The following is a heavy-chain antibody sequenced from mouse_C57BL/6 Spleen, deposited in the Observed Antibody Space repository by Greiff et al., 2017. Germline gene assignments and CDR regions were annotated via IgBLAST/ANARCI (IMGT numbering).Heavy chain of an antibody. CDR3: TQGYYRSSSPDY. J-gene: IGHJ2*01. CDR2: IDPENGDT. D-gene: IGHD1-1*01. CDR1: GFNIKDDY. V-gene: IGHV14-4*01. Sequence: VQLKQSGAELVRPGASVKLSCTASGFNIKDDYMHWVKQRPEQGLEWIGWIDPENGDTEYASKFQGKATITADTSSNTAYLQLSSLTSEDTAVYYCTQGYYRSSSPDYWGQGTTLTVSS.